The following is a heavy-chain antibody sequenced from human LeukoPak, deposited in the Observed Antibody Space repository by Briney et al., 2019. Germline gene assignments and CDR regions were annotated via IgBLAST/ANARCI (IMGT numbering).Heavy chain of an antibody. J-gene: IGHJ4*02. Sequence: GGSLRLSCAASGFTFSNYWMYWVRQAPGKGLVWVSRINSDGSSTSYADSVKGRFTISRDNAKNTLYLQMNSLRAEDMAVYYCARGHPYYYGSSGYETPFEYWGQGTLVTVSS. CDR3: ARGHPYYYGSSGYETPFEY. CDR1: GFTFSNYW. V-gene: IGHV3-74*01. D-gene: IGHD3-22*01. CDR2: INSDGSST.